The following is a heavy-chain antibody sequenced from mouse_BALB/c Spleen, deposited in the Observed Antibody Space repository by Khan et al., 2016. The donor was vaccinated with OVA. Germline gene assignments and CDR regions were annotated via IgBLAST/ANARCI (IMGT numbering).Heavy chain of an antibody. V-gene: IGHV3-2*02. CDR3: GRDGSRYNYAMDY. CDR1: GYSITSDYA. CDR2: ISYSGST. J-gene: IGHJ4*01. Sequence: EVKLVESGPGLVKPSQSLSLTCTVTGYSITSDYAWNWIRQFPGNKLEWMGYISYSGSTNYNPALKSRISITRDTSKNQFFLQLNSVTTEDTATYYCGRDGSRYNYAMDYWGQGTSVTVSS. D-gene: IGHD2-3*01.